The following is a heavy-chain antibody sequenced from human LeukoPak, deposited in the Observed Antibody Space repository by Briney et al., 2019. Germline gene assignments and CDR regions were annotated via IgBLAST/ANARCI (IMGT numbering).Heavy chain of an antibody. V-gene: IGHV1-69*01. J-gene: IGHJ6*03. D-gene: IGHD7-27*01. Sequence: SVKVSCKASGGTFSSYAISWVRQAPGQGLEWMGGIIPIFGTANYAQKFQGRVTITADESTSTAYMELSSLRSEDTAVYYCARNGVGTGAYYYYYYMDVWGKGTTVTVSS. CDR2: IIPIFGTA. CDR1: GGTFSSYA. CDR3: ARNGVGTGAYYYYYYMDV.